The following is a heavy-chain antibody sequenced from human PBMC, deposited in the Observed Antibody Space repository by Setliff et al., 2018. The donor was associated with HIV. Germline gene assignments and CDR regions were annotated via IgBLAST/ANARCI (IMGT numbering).Heavy chain of an antibody. CDR2: INAGNGNT. J-gene: IGHJ1*01. V-gene: IGHV1-3*01. D-gene: IGHD3-3*01. CDR3: AVTIFGVVTHGYFQH. CDR1: GYSFSNFA. Sequence: ASVKVSCKASGYSFSNFAIHWVRQAPGQRLEWLGWINAGNGNTKYSQKFQGRVTMTRDMSTSTVYMELSSLRSEDTAVYYCAVTIFGVVTHGYFQHWGQGTLVTVSS.